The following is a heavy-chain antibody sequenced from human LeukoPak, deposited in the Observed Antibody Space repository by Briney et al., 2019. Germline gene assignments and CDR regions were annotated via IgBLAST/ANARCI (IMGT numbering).Heavy chain of an antibody. CDR3: ATGYSSGYSRGIDY. D-gene: IGHD6-19*01. Sequence: AGGSLRLSCAASGFTFSSYGMHWVRQAPGKGLEWVAVISYDGSNKYYADSVKGRFTISRDNAKNSLYLQMNSLRAEDTALYYCATGYSSGYSRGIDYWGQGTLVTVSS. CDR2: ISYDGSNK. V-gene: IGHV3-30*03. J-gene: IGHJ4*02. CDR1: GFTFSSYG.